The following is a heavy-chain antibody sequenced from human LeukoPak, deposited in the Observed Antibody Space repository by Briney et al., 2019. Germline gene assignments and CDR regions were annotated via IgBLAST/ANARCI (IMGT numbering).Heavy chain of an antibody. CDR1: TSSSYY. V-gene: IGHV4-39*01. Sequence: SETLSLTCITSSSYYWGWIRQPPGKGLEGIGSIYYSGITYYSPSLKSRVTISVDTSKNQFSLKLSSVTAADTAVYYCASQGCSSTSCQFDYWGQGTLVTVSS. CDR2: IYYSGIT. CDR3: ASQGCSSTSCQFDY. D-gene: IGHD2-2*01. J-gene: IGHJ4*02.